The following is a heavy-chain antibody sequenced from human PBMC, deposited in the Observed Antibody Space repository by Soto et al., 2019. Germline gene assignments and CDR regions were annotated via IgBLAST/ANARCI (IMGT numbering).Heavy chain of an antibody. V-gene: IGHV4-4*07. J-gene: IGHJ2*01. CDR3: ATGMGRYLDL. CDR1: GDSISNVY. CDR2: VSASART. D-gene: IGHD2-8*01. Sequence: QVQLQESGPGLVKPSETLSLTCTVSGDSISNVYWSWIRQPAGKGLESMGRVSASARTTYNPSLQSRFTMSLDTSKNRFSLRLTAVSAAETAVYFCATGMGRYLDLWGRGTLVIVSS.